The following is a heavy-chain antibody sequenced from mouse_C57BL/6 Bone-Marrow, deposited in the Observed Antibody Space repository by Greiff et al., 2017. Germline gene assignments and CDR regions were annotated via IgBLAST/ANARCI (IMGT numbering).Heavy chain of an antibody. D-gene: IGHD2-2*01. CDR3: ARRGYDCVLFAY. V-gene: IGHV1-52*01. CDR1: GYTFTSYW. CDR2: IVPSDGAT. J-gene: IGHJ3*01. Sequence: VQLPQPGAELVRPGSSVKLSCKASGYTFTSYWMEWVKQRPIQGLEWIGNIVPSDGATHYNQKFKVKATFTGDKSSSTAYMQLSSLTTEDSAIYYCARRGYDCVLFAYWGQGTLVTVSA.